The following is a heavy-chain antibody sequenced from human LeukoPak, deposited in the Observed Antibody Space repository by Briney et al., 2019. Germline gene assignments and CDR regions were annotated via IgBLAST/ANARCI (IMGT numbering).Heavy chain of an antibody. D-gene: IGHD3-10*01. CDR3: ARDRITMVRGVIYYFDY. CDR1: GGSFSGYY. CDR2: IYYSLST. V-gene: IGHV4-34*01. J-gene: IGHJ4*02. Sequence: MSSETLSLTCAVYGGSFSGYYWSWIRQPPGKGLEWIGSIYYSLSTYYNPSLKSRVIISVDTSKNQFSLKLSPVTAADTAVYYCARDRITMVRGVIYYFDYWGQGTLVTVSS.